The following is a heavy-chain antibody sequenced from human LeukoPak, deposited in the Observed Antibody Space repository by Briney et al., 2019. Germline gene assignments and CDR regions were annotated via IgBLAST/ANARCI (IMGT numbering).Heavy chain of an antibody. CDR3: ARSIRFDS. V-gene: IGHV4-38-2*01. CDR1: GYSINSDYF. J-gene: IGHJ5*01. CDR2: IYHSGST. Sequence: PSETLSLTCAVSGYSINSDYFWGWIRQPPGKGLEWIGSIYHSGSTYYNPSLKSRVTISVFTSKNQFSLRLSSVTAADTAVYYCARSIRFDSWGQGSLVTVSA.